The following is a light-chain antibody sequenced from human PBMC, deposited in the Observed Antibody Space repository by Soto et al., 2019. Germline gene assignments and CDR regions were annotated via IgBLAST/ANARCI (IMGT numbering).Light chain of an antibody. V-gene: IGKV1-27*01. CDR2: AAS. Sequence: DIQMTQSPSSLSASVGDRVIITCRASQGISDHFAWYQQKPGKVPKLLIYAASTVQSGVPSRFSGSGSGTEFTLTISSLQPEDVATYYCQKHNGAPFTFGGGTKVEIK. CDR1: QGISDH. J-gene: IGKJ4*01. CDR3: QKHNGAPFT.